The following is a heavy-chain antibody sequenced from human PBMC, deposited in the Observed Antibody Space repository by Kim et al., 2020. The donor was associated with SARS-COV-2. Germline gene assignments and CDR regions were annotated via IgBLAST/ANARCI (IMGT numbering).Heavy chain of an antibody. J-gene: IGHJ5*02. D-gene: IGHD6-13*01. Sequence: GESLKISCKGSGYSFTSYWIGWVRQMPGKGLEWMGIIYPGDSDTRYSPSFQGQVTISADKSISTAYLQWSSLKASDTAMYYCARREVAAAGTRYSWFDPWGQGTLVTVSS. V-gene: IGHV5-51*01. CDR1: GYSFTSYW. CDR2: IYPGDSDT. CDR3: ARREVAAAGTRYSWFDP.